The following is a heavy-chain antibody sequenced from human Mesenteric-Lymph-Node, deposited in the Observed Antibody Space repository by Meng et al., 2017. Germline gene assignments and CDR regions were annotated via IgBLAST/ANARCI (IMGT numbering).Heavy chain of an antibody. CDR1: GGSISSYY. D-gene: IGHD3-10*01. CDR3: AREIGLLWFGELLLGAYFDY. V-gene: IGHV4-59*12. CDR2: IYYSGST. J-gene: IGHJ4*02. Sequence: ESLKISCTVSGGSISSYYWSWIRQPPGKGLEWIGYIYYSGSTYYNPSLKSRVTISVDTSKNQFSLKLSSVTAADTAVYYCAREIGLLWFGELLLGAYFDYWGQGTLVTVSS.